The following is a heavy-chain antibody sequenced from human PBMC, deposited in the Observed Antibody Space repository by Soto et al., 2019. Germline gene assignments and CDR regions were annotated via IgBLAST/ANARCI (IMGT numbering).Heavy chain of an antibody. J-gene: IGHJ5*02. CDR1: GYSISSGYY. CDR2: IYHSGSI. CDR3: ARGKGHTGLNCFDP. Sequence: ESLSLTCPVSGYSISSGYYWCWIRQPPGKGLEWIGSIYHSGSIYYNPSLKSRVSISVDTSKDHFSLKLSSVTAADTAVYYCARGKGHTGLNCFDPWGQGTLVTVS. V-gene: IGHV4-38-2*01. D-gene: IGHD2-21*02.